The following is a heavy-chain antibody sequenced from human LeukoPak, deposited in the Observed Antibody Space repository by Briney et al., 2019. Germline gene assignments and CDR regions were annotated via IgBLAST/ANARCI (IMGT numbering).Heavy chain of an antibody. V-gene: IGHV3-33*01. CDR1: GFTFSSYG. D-gene: IGHD1-26*01. Sequence: GRSLRLSCAASGFTFSSYGMHWVRQAPGKGLEWVAVIWYDGSNKYYADSVKGRFTISRDNSKNTLYLQMNSLRAEDTAVYYCARDPDGSGSYWGYFDYWGQGTLVTVSS. CDR2: IWYDGSNK. CDR3: ARDPDGSGSYWGYFDY. J-gene: IGHJ4*02.